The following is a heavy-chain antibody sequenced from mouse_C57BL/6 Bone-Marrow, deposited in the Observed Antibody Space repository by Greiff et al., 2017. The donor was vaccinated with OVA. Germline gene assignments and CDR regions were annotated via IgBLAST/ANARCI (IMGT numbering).Heavy chain of an antibody. J-gene: IGHJ2*01. CDR2: IDPSDSYT. D-gene: IGHD1-1*01. CDR3: ARSEDYYGSSPMTY. V-gene: IGHV1-59*01. CDR1: GYTFTSYW. Sequence: VQLQQPGAELVRPGTSVKLSCKASGYTFTSYWMHWVKQRPGQGLEWIGVIDPSDSYTNYNQKFKGKATLTVDTSSSTAYMQLSSLTSEDSAVYYCARSEDYYGSSPMTYWGQGTTLTVSS.